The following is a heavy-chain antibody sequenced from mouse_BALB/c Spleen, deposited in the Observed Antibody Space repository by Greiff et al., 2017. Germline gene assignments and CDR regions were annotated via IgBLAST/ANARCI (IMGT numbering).Heavy chain of an antibody. J-gene: IGHJ3*01. CDR1: GFTFSSYA. CDR2: ISSGGST. V-gene: IGHV5-6-5*01. Sequence: EVKLVESGGGLVKPGGSLKLSCAASGFTFSSYAMSWVRQTPVKRLEWVASISSGGSTYYPDSVKGRFTISRDNARNILYLQMSSLRSEDTAMYYCAAGGGNYGFAYWGQGTLVTVSA. CDR3: AAGGGNYGFAY. D-gene: IGHD2-1*01.